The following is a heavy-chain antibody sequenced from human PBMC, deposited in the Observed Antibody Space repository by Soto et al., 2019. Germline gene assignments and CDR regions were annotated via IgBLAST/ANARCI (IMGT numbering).Heavy chain of an antibody. Sequence: SETLSLTCTVSGGSISSYYWSWIRQPQGKGLEWIGYIYYSGSTNYNPSLKGRVTISVDTSKNQFSLKLSSVTAAGTAVYYCARPIYYYGDYVSGAFDIWGQGTMVTVSS. CDR2: IYYSGST. CDR3: ARPIYYYGDYVSGAFDI. CDR1: GGSISSYY. D-gene: IGHD4-17*01. V-gene: IGHV4-59*01. J-gene: IGHJ3*02.